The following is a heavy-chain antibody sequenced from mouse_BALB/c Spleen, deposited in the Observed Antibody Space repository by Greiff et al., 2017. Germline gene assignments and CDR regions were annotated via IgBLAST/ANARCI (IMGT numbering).Heavy chain of an antibody. CDR2: ISTYYGDA. J-gene: IGHJ4*01. Sequence: VQVVESGAELVRPGVSVKISCKGSGYTFTDYAMHWVKQSHAKSLEWIGVISTYYGDASYNQKFKGKATMTVDKSSSTAYMELARLTSEDSAIYYCARKVRLPDYYAMDYWGQGTSVTVSS. CDR3: ARKVRLPDYYAMDY. CDR1: GYTFTDYA. D-gene: IGHD1-2*01. V-gene: IGHV1S137*01.